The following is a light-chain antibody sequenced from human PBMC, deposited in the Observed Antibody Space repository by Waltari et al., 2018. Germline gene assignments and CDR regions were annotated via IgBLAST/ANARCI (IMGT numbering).Light chain of an antibody. J-gene: IGKJ1*01. CDR3: MQSIHWPWT. Sequence: DVVMTQAPPSLPVTLAQPASISGSSSQSLVHSDGNTYVNWFQQRPRQSPRRLIYRVTNRDSGVPDRFSGSGSGTDFTLRISRVAAEDVGIYYCMQSIHWPWTFGQGTRVESK. CDR2: RVT. CDR1: QSLVHSDGNTY. V-gene: IGKV2-30*02.